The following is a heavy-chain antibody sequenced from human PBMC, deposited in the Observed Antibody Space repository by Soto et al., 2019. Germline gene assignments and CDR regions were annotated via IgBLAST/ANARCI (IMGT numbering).Heavy chain of an antibody. D-gene: IGHD3-22*01. CDR1: GGSISSGGYY. Sequence: SETLSLTCTVSGGSISSGGYYWSWIRQHPGKGLEWIGYIYYSGSTCYNPSLKSRVTISVATSKNQFSLKLSSVTAADTAVYYCASRHYYDSSGPRRDWFDPWGQGTLVTVSS. CDR3: ASRHYYDSSGPRRDWFDP. V-gene: IGHV4-31*03. CDR2: IYYSGST. J-gene: IGHJ5*02.